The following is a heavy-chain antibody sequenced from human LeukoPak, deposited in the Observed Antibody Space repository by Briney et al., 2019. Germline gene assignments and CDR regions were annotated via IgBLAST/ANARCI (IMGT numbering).Heavy chain of an antibody. D-gene: IGHD1-7*01. J-gene: IGHJ4*02. CDR1: GFTFTNYW. CDR3: ASRAGKPGNTPWCFDY. V-gene: IGHV3-7*01. Sequence: GGSLRLSCAASGFTFTNYWMTWVRQAPGRGPEWVANIRQDGSETNYVDSVRGRFTIARDNTKNSLYLQMTSLRGEDTAVYYCASRAGKPGNTPWCFDYWGQGALVTVSS. CDR2: IRQDGSET.